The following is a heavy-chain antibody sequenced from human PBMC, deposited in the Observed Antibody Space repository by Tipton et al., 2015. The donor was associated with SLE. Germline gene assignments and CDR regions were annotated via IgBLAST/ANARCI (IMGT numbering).Heavy chain of an antibody. D-gene: IGHD2-8*02. CDR3: ATVLGSIDPFDD. CDR1: GFIFSNSA. J-gene: IGHJ4*02. CDR2: IHANSDNT. V-gene: IGHV3-23*01. Sequence: GSLRLSCTASGFIFSNSAMAWVRQAPGKGLEWVSSIHANSDNTYYRDSVKGRFTISRDNSKSTLYLQMNSLRVEDMALYYCATVLGSIDPFDDWGQGTLVTVSS.